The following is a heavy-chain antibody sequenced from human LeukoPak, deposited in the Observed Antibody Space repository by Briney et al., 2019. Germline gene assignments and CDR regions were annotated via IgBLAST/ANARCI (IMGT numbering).Heavy chain of an antibody. CDR2: ISYDGSNK. D-gene: IGHD6-13*01. CDR3: ASPGKAARGYSSSWYPLPFDY. CDR1: GFTFSSYA. Sequence: GGSLRLSCAASGFTFSSYAMHWVRQAPGKGLEWVAVISYDGSNKYYADSVKGRFTISRDNSKNTLYLQMNSLRAEDTAVYYCASPGKAARGYSSSWYPLPFDYWGQGTLVTVSS. J-gene: IGHJ4*02. V-gene: IGHV3-30*04.